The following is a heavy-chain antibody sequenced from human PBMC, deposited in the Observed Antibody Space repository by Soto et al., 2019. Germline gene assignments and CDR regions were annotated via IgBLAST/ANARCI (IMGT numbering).Heavy chain of an antibody. V-gene: IGHV1-69*06. CDR1: GGTFSSYA. CDR2: IVPLFRTT. Sequence: VASVKVSCKTSGGTFSSYAISWVRQAPGQGLEWMGGIVPLFRTTNYAQKFQGRVTITADTSTYTVYMELSGLRSGDTAFYYCAKDSFYRGDYFYALDVWGQGTTVTVSS. J-gene: IGHJ6*02. CDR3: AKDSFYRGDYFYALDV. D-gene: IGHD4-17*01.